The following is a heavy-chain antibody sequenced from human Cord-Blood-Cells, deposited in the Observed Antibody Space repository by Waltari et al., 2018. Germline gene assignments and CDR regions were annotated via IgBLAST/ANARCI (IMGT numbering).Heavy chain of an antibody. D-gene: IGHD3-3*01. CDR2: FIPIFGTA. J-gene: IGHJ5*02. V-gene: IGHV1-69*01. CDR1: GGTFSSYA. Sequence: QVQLVQSGAEVKKPGSSVKVSCKASGGTFSSYAISWVRQAPGQGLEWMGWFIPIFGTANYAQKFQGRVTITADESTSTAYMELSSLRSEDTAVYYCARLANYDFWSGHNWFDPWGQGTLVTVSS. CDR3: ARLANYDFWSGHNWFDP.